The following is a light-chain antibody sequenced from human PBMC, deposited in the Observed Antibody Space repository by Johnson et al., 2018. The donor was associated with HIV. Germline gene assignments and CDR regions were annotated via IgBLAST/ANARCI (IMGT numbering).Light chain of an antibody. CDR2: DNN. CDR3: GTWDNSLNVYV. Sequence: QSVLTQPASVSAASGQKVNISCSGSSSNIGNYYVSWYQHLPGTAPKLLIYDNNKRPSGIPDRFSGPKSGTSATLGIAGLQTGDEADYFCGTWDNSLNVYVFGTATKVTVL. V-gene: IGLV1-51*01. J-gene: IGLJ1*01. CDR1: SSNIGNYY.